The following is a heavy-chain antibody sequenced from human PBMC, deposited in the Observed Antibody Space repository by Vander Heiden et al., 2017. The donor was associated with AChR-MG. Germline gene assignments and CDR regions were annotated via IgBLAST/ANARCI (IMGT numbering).Heavy chain of an antibody. CDR1: GYTFTAYY. CDR3: AIGGNSEEYYYYYYGMDV. CDR2: INPNTGDT. D-gene: IGHD2-21*02. J-gene: IGHJ6*01. V-gene: IGHV1-2*02. Sequence: QVQLVQSGAEVKKPGASVKVSCKASGYTFTAYYIHWVRQCPGKGLGWMGWINPNTGDTNYAQKFHGRVTMTRDTSITTAYLDLNRLRSDDTAVYYCAIGGNSEEYYYYYYGMDVWGQGTTGTVA.